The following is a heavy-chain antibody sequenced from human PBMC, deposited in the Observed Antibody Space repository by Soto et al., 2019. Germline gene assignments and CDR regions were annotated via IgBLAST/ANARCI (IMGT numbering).Heavy chain of an antibody. CDR1: GFTFSSYG. Sequence: QVQLVESGGGVVQPGRSLRLSCAASGFTFSSYGMHWVRQAPGKGLEWVAVISYDGSNKYYADSVKGRFTISRDNSKNTLYLQMNSLRAEDTAVYYCAKEPWLAVFDYWGQGTLVTVSS. V-gene: IGHV3-30*18. J-gene: IGHJ4*02. CDR2: ISYDGSNK. CDR3: AKEPWLAVFDY. D-gene: IGHD6-19*01.